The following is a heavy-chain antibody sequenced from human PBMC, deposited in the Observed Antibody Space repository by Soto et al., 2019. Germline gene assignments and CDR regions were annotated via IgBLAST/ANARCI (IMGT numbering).Heavy chain of an antibody. Sequence: QVQLQESGPGLVKPSQTLSLTCTISCGSISSGGYYWSWIRQPPGKGLEWIGYIYYSGSTYYNPSLKSRVTISVDTSKNQFSLKLRSVTAADTAVYDCARQRDGYNYRYCDYWGQGTLVTVS. CDR3: ARQRDGYNYRYCDY. D-gene: IGHD5-12*01. V-gene: IGHV4-31*03. J-gene: IGHJ4*02. CDR1: CGSISSGGYY. CDR2: IYYSGST.